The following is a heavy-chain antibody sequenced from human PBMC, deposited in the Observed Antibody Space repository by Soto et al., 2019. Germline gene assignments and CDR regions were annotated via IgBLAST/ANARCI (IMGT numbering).Heavy chain of an antibody. D-gene: IGHD6-13*01. J-gene: IGHJ4*02. CDR2: IIPIFGTA. V-gene: IGHV1-69*01. Sequence: KISCKASGGTFSSYAISWVRQAPGQGLEWMGGIIPIFGTANYAQKFQGRVTITADESTSTAYMELSSLRSEDTAVYYCARLGIAAAGTSDYWGQGTLVTVSS. CDR1: GGTFSSYA. CDR3: ARLGIAAAGTSDY.